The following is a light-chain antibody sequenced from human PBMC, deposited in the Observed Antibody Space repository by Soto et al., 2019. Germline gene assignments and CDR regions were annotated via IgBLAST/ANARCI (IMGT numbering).Light chain of an antibody. Sequence: IQMTQSPSSLSASVGDRVTITCRASQGIRNDLGWYQQKSGKAPKRLIYAASSLHSGVPSRFSGSGSGTDFTLTLSSLQSEDFATYYCLQHNNYPPFTFGPGTKVDI. CDR3: LQHNNYPPFT. CDR1: QGIRND. V-gene: IGKV1-17*01. J-gene: IGKJ3*01. CDR2: AAS.